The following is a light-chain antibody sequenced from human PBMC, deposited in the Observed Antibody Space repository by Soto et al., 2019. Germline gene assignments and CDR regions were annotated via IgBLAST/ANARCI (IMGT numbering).Light chain of an antibody. CDR3: QSYDISLSGSRV. CDR2: GNN. CDR1: SSNIGAGYD. V-gene: IGLV1-40*01. J-gene: IGLJ3*02. Sequence: QSVLTQPPSVSGAPGQRVTISCTGSSSNIGAGYDVHWYQQLPGTAPKLLLYGNNNRPSGVPDRFSGSKSGTSASLAITGLQAEDEADYYCQSYDISLSGSRVFGGGTKLTVL.